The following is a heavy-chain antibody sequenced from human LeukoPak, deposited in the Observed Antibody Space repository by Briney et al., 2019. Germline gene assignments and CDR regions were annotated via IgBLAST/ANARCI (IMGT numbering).Heavy chain of an antibody. CDR2: ISAYNGNT. Sequence: ASVKVSCKASGYTFTSYGISWVRQAPGQGLEWMGWISAYNGNTNYAQKLQGRVTMTTDTSTSTAYMELRSLRSDDTAVYYCARDGGPYCSSTSCPLDWFDPWGQGTLVTVSS. V-gene: IGHV1-18*01. CDR3: ARDGGPYCSSTSCPLDWFDP. D-gene: IGHD2-2*01. J-gene: IGHJ5*02. CDR1: GYTFTSYG.